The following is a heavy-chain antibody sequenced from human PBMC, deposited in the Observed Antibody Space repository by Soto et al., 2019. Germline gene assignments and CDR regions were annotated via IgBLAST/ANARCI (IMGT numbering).Heavy chain of an antibody. J-gene: IGHJ4*02. CDR3: ARLGGVAARTFDY. CDR1: GGSINDFY. D-gene: IGHD6-6*01. Sequence: PSETLSLTCTVYGGSINDFYWSWIRQPPGKGLEWIGYMYYSGSTDYNPSLRSRVTISVDPSKTQFSLNLRSVSTADTAVYYCARLGGVAARTFDYWGQGTLVTVSS. CDR2: MYYSGST. V-gene: IGHV4-59*01.